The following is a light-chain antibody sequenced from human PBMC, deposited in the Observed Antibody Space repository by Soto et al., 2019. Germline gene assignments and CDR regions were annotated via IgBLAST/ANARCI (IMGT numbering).Light chain of an antibody. V-gene: IGKV1-27*01. Sequence: DIQMTQSPSSLSASVGGRVTITCRASQGISNYLAVYQQRPGKVPKLLIYAASTLQSGVSYRFSGSGSGTDFTLTISGLQPEDVATYYCQQYNISPFPVGPGTKVDIQ. CDR2: AAS. J-gene: IGKJ3*01. CDR1: QGISNY. CDR3: QQYNISPFP.